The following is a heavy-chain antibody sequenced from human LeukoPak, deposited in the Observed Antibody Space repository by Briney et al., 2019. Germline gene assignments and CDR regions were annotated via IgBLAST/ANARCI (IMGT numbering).Heavy chain of an antibody. CDR1: GYSFTSYW. V-gene: IGHV5-51*01. J-gene: IGHJ4*02. CDR3: ARPESSSSSYFDY. D-gene: IGHD6-6*01. Sequence: GESLKISCKGSGYSFTSYWIGWVRQLPGKGLEWMGIIYPGDSDTRYSPSLQGQVTISADKSISTAYLQWNSLKASDTAMYYCARPESSSSSYFDYWGQGTLVTVSS. CDR2: IYPGDSDT.